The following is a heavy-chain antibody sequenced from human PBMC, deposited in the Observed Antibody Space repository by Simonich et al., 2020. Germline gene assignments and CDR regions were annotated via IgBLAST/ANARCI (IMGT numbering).Heavy chain of an antibody. CDR3: ARWPSIPASYGSGSYFDY. V-gene: IGHV1-2*02. Sequence: QVQLVQSGAEVKKPGASVKVSCKASGYTFPCYYMHWVGRAPGQGLEWMGWINPNSGGTNYAQKLQGRVTMTRDTSISTAYLELSRLRSDDTAVYYCARWPSIPASYGSGSYFDYWGQGTLVTVSS. J-gene: IGHJ4*02. CDR1: GYTFPCYY. D-gene: IGHD3-10*01. CDR2: INPNSGGT.